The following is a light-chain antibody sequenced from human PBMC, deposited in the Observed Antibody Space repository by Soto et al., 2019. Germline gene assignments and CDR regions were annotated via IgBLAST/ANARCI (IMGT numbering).Light chain of an antibody. V-gene: IGLV2-14*01. J-gene: IGLJ1*01. Sequence: LTQPASVSGTPGQSITISCTGSNSDVGIYDFVSWYQHHPGRAPKLIVSEVSHRPSGVSNRFSGSKSGNTASLTISGLQSEDEADYYCISYTSDDVRYVFGTGTTLTV. CDR2: EVS. CDR1: NSDVGIYDF. CDR3: ISYTSDDVRYV.